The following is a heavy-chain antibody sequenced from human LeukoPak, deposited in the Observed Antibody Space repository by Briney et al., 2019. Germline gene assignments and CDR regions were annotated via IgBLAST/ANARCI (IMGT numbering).Heavy chain of an antibody. CDR3: ARSCGGDCYPIYYYMDV. J-gene: IGHJ6*03. CDR1: GGSISSYC. D-gene: IGHD2-21*01. V-gene: IGHV4-59*01. CDR2: IYYSGST. Sequence: SETLSLTCTVSGGSISSYCWSWIRQPPGKGLEWIGYIYYSGSTNYNPSLKSRVTISVDTSKKQFSLRLGSVTAADTAVYYCARSCGGDCYPIYYYMDVWGKGTTVTVSS.